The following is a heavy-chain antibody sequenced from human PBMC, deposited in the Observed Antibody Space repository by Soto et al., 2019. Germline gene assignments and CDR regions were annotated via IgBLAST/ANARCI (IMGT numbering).Heavy chain of an antibody. V-gene: IGHV3-21*01. D-gene: IGHD2-2*01. J-gene: IGHJ6*03. CDR3: AREGYCSSTSCYLGGDYYYMDV. Sequence: GGSLRLSCAASGFTFSSYSMNWVRQAPGKGLEWVSSISSSSSYIYYADSVKGRFTISRDNAKNSLYLQMNSLRAEDKAVYYCAREGYCSSTSCYLGGDYYYMDVWGKGTTVTVSS. CDR2: ISSSSSYI. CDR1: GFTFSSYS.